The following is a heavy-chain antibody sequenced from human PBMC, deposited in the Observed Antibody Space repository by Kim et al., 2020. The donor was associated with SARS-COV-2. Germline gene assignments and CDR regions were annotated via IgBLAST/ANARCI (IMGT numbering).Heavy chain of an antibody. Sequence: GGSLRLSCAASGFTFSSYAMHWVRQAPGKGLEYDSAISSNGGSTYYADSVKGRFTISRDNSKNTLYLQMGSLRAEDMAVYYCARGYSSSWYLSPPYFDYWGQGTLVTVSS. CDR2: ISSNGGST. V-gene: IGHV3-64*02. D-gene: IGHD6-13*01. J-gene: IGHJ4*02. CDR3: ARGYSSSWYLSPPYFDY. CDR1: GFTFSSYA.